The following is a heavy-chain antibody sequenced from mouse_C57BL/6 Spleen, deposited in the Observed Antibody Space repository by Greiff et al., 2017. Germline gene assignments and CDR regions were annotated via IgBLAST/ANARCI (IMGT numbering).Heavy chain of an antibody. CDR1: GYTFTSYW. D-gene: IGHD1-1*02. J-gene: IGHJ2*01. Sequence: QVQLQQSGAELVKPGASVKLSCKASGYTFTSYWLHWVKQRPGQGLEWIGMIHPNSGSTNYNEKFKSKATLAVDKSSSTAYMQLSSLTSEDSAVYYFARSSDGGYFDYWGLGTTLTVSS. CDR3: ARSSDGGYFDY. CDR2: IHPNSGST. V-gene: IGHV1-64*01.